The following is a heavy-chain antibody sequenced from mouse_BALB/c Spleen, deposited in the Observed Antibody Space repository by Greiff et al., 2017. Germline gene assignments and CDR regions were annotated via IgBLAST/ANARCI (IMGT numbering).Heavy chain of an antibody. CDR3: ARESYRYDWYAMDY. J-gene: IGHJ4*01. CDR1: GYTFTSYN. D-gene: IGHD2-14*01. CDR2: IYPGNCDT. Sequence: LLQPGAELVKPGASVKMSCKASGYTFTSYNMHWVKQTPGQGLEWIGAIYPGNCDTSYNQKFKGKATLTADKSSSTAYMQLSSLTSEDSAVYYCARESYRYDWYAMDYWGQGTSVTVSS. V-gene: IGHV1-12*01.